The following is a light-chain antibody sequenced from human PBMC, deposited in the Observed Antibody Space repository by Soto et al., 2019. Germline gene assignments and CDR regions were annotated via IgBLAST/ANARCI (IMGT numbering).Light chain of an antibody. V-gene: IGKV1-39*01. Sequence: DIQMTQSPSSLSASVGDRVTITCRASQTISNYLNWYQQQPWKAPKLLFYAASSLQSRVPSRFSGSGSGTHFTLNISSMQPDDFATYYCQKCYSSPRTFGGGTKVEIK. CDR3: QKCYSSPRT. CDR1: QTISNY. CDR2: AAS. J-gene: IGKJ4*01.